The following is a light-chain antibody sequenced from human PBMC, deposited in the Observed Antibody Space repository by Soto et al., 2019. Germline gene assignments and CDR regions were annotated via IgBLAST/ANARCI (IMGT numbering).Light chain of an antibody. CDR1: QSISKN. CDR3: QQSYSLPWT. Sequence: DIQMTQSPSSLSASVGDRVTVTCRASQSISKNLNWYQQRPGKAPRLLIYAATTLHSGVPSRFSGSGSGTDFTLTITSLQPDDFATYSCQQSYSLPWTFGQGTTVEVK. J-gene: IGKJ1*01. CDR2: AAT. V-gene: IGKV1-39*01.